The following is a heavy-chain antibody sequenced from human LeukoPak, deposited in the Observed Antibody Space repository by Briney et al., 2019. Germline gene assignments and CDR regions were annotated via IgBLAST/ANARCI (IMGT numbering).Heavy chain of an antibody. CDR1: GFTFSSYW. CDR2: IKQDGSEK. D-gene: IGHD1-26*01. V-gene: IGHV3-7*01. CDR3: ARESGSYYVFDC. Sequence: GGSLRLSCAASGFTFSSYWMSWVRQAPGKGLEWVANIKQDGSEKYYVDSVEGRFTISRDNAKSSLFLQMNRLRAEDTAVYYCARESGSYYVFDCWGQGTLVTVPS. J-gene: IGHJ4*02.